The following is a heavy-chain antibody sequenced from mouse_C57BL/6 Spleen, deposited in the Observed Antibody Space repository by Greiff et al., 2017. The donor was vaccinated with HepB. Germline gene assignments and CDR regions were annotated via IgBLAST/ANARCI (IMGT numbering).Heavy chain of an antibody. CDR1: GYTFTSYW. V-gene: IGHV1-69*01. Sequence: VQLQQPGAELVMPGASVKLSCKASGYTFTSYWMHWVKQRPGQGLEWIGEIDPSDSYTNYNQKFKGKSTLTVDKSSSTAYMQLSILTSEDSAVYYCARGGSSSYFDYWGQGTTLTVSS. D-gene: IGHD1-1*01. CDR3: ARGGSSSYFDY. CDR2: IDPSDSYT. J-gene: IGHJ2*01.